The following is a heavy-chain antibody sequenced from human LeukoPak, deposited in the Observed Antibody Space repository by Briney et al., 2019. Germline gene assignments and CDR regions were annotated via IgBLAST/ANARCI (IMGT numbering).Heavy chain of an antibody. V-gene: IGHV3-23*01. Sequence: GGSLRLSCAASGFTFSSYAMSWVRQAPGKGLEWVSAISGSGGSTYYADSVKGRFTISRDNSKNTLYLQMNSLGAEDTAVYYCAKDHSELLLWFGEFFGEIDYWGQGTLVTVSS. J-gene: IGHJ4*02. CDR1: GFTFSSYA. CDR3: AKDHSELLLWFGEFFGEIDY. CDR2: ISGSGGST. D-gene: IGHD3-10*01.